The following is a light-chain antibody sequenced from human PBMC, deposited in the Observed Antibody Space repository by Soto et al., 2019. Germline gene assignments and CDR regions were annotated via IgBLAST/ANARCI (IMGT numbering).Light chain of an antibody. J-gene: IGKJ3*01. V-gene: IGKV3-11*01. CDR2: DAS. CDR3: HQRSNWPPFT. CDR1: QSVNNY. Sequence: EIVLTQSPATLSLSPGERATLSCRASQSVNNYLAWYQQKPGQAPRLLIYDASHRATAIPARFSGSGSGTDFTLTISSLEPEDVAVYYCHQRSNWPPFTFGPGTTVDMK.